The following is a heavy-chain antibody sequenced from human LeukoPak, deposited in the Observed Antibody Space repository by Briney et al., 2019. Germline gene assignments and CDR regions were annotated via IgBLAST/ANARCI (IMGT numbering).Heavy chain of an antibody. CDR1: GFTFSSYS. Sequence: GGSLRLSCAASGFTFSSYSMNWVRQAPGKGLEWVSSISSSSSYIYYADSVKGRFTISRDNAKNSLYLQMNSLRAEDTAVYYCARDTAMVYGDWFDPWGQETLVTVSS. J-gene: IGHJ5*02. D-gene: IGHD5-18*01. CDR2: ISSSSSYI. CDR3: ARDTAMVYGDWFDP. V-gene: IGHV3-21*01.